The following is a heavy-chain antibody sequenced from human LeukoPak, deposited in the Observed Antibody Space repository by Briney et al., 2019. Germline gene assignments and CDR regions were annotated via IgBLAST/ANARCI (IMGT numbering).Heavy chain of an antibody. Sequence: GSLRLSCAASGFTFSSYSMNWVRQPPGKGLEWIGYIYSSGSTNYNRSLKSRVTISVDTSKNQFSLKLSSVTAADTAVYYCARYLMITFGGVIVNDAFDIWGQGTMVTVSS. CDR1: GFTFSSYS. CDR3: ARYLMITFGGVIVNDAFDI. D-gene: IGHD3-16*02. CDR2: IYSSGST. V-gene: IGHV4-59*12. J-gene: IGHJ3*02.